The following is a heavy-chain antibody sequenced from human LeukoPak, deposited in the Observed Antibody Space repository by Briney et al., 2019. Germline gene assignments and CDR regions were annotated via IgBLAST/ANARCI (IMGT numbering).Heavy chain of an antibody. CDR2: ISYDGSNK. J-gene: IGHJ4*02. Sequence: GGSLRPSCAASGFTFSSYEMNWVRQAPGKGLEWVAAISYDGSNKYYADSVKGRFTISRDNSKNTLYLQMNSLRGEDTAVYYCARAQVGALLDYYFDYWGQGTLVTVSS. V-gene: IGHV3-30*04. D-gene: IGHD1-26*01. CDR3: ARAQVGALLDYYFDY. CDR1: GFTFSSYE.